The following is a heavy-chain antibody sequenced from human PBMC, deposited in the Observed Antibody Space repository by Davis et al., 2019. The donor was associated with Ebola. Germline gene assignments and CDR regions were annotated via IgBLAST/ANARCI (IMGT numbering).Heavy chain of an antibody. CDR3: ARGHNFGFEF. V-gene: IGHV1-2*06. CDR1: GYKFTGYY. D-gene: IGHD1-1*01. J-gene: IGHJ4*02. Sequence: ASVKVSCKASGYKFTGYYMHWVRQAPGQGLEWMGRIISNSGGTNYAQTFQGRVTMTRDTSISTAYMELSSLRSDDTAVYYCARGHNFGFEFWGQGALVTVSS. CDR2: IISNSGGT.